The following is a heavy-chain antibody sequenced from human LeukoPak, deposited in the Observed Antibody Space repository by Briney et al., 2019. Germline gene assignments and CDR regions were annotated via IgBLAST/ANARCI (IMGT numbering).Heavy chain of an antibody. CDR1: GGSISSYY. D-gene: IGHD1-26*01. Sequence: SETLSLTCTVSGGSISSYYWSWIRQPAGKGLEWIGRIYTSGSTNYNPSLKSRVTMSVDTSKNQFSLKLSSVTAADTAVYYCARGHARPSGSYYDYYYYMDVWGKGTTVTVSS. CDR3: ARGHARPSGSYYDYYYYMDV. J-gene: IGHJ6*03. V-gene: IGHV4-4*07. CDR2: IYTSGST.